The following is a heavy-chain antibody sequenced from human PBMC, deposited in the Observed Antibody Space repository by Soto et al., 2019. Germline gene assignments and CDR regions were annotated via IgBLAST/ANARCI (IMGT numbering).Heavy chain of an antibody. CDR1: GGTFSSYA. Sequence: VASVKVSCKASGGTFSSYAISWVRQAPGQGLEWMGGIIPTFGTANYAQKFQGRVTITADESTSTAYMELSSLRSEDTAVYYCARAPSYYYDSSGYFDYWGQGTLVTVSS. D-gene: IGHD3-22*01. CDR3: ARAPSYYYDSSGYFDY. V-gene: IGHV1-69*13. J-gene: IGHJ4*02. CDR2: IIPTFGTA.